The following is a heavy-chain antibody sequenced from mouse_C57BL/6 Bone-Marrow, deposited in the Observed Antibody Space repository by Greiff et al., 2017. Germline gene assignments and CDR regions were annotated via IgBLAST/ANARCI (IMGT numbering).Heavy chain of an antibody. CDR2: SRNKANDYTT. J-gene: IGHJ2*01. Sequence: VQLKESGGGLVQSGRSLRLSCATSGFTFSDFYMEWVRQAPGKGLEWIAASRNKANDYTTEYSASVKGRFIVSRDTSQSILYLQMNALRAEDTAIYYCARDAKGYFDYWGQGTTLTVSS. CDR3: ARDAKGYFDY. CDR1: GFTFSDFY. V-gene: IGHV7-1*01.